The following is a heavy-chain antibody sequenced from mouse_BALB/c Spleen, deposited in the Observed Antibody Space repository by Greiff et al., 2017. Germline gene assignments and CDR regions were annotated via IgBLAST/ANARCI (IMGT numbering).Heavy chain of an antibody. CDR2: INSNGGST. V-gene: IGHV5-6-3*01. CDR1: GFTFSSYT. J-gene: IGHJ2*01. D-gene: IGHD2-1*01. CDR3: ARAYGNYGYFDY. Sequence: DVMLVESGGGLVQPGGSLKLSCAASGFTFSSYTMSWVRQTPEKRLELVATINSNGGSTYYPDSVKGRFTISRDNAKNTLYLQMSSLKSEDTAMYYCARAYGNYGYFDYWGQGTTLTVSS.